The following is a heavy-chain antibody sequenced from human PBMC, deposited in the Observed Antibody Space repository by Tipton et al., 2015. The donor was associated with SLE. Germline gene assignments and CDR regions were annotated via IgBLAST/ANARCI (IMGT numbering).Heavy chain of an antibody. CDR3: AGGRGYHYEMDV. Sequence: GSLRLSCAASGFTFSDYYMSWIRQAPGKGLEWLSYIVTTSATIYYADSVKGRFTISRDNAKNSLYLQMNSLRVDDTAVYFCAGGRGYHYEMDVWGQGTTVTVSS. V-gene: IGHV3-11*01. CDR2: IVTTSATI. CDR1: GFTFSDYY. J-gene: IGHJ6*02.